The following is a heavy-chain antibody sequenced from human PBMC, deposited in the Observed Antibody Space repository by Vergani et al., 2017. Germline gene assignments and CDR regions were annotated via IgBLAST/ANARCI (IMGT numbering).Heavy chain of an antibody. J-gene: IGHJ6*04. CDR2: IGSSGPYI. CDR1: GFTFSDFS. CDR3: ARDCTSGGCQDNYGMDV. Sequence: EVQLVESGGGLVKPGGSLRLSCAASGFTFSDFSMSWVRQAPGKGLEWVAFIGSSGPYINYADSVKGRFIISRDNTNNSMFLQLRSLRSEDAAVYYCARDCTSGGCQDNYGMDVWGKGATVTVSS. V-gene: IGHV3-21*06. D-gene: IGHD2-8*01.